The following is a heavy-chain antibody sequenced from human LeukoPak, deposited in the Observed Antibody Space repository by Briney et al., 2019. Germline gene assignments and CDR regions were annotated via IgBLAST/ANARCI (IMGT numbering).Heavy chain of an antibody. CDR2: IYTSGST. J-gene: IGHJ4*02. CDR1: GGSISSYY. CDR3: ARDLSPGYYYDSSGFDY. V-gene: IGHV4-4*07. Sequence: SETLYLTCTVSGGSISSYYWSWIRQPAGKGLEWIGRIYTSGSTNYNPSLKSRVTMSVDTSKNQFSLKLSSVTAADTAVYYCARDLSPGYYYDSSGFDYWGQGTLVTVSS. D-gene: IGHD3-22*01.